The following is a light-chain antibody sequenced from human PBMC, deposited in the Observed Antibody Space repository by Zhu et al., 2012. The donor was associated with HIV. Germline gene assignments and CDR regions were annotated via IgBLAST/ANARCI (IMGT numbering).Light chain of an antibody. CDR2: DSS. CDR1: QSVPTY. J-gene: IGKJ3*01. V-gene: IGKV3-11*01. Sequence: EIVLTQSPATLSLSPGERATLSCRASQSVPTYLAWYQQKAGQPPRLLIYDSSNRATGVPARFSGSGSGTDFTLTISSLEPEDFAIYYCQQRYSWLTFGPGTKVDIK. CDR3: QQRYSWLT.